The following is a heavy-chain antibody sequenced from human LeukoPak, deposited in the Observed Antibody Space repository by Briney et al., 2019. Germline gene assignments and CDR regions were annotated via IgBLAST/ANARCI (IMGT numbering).Heavy chain of an antibody. Sequence: SETLSLTCTASGGSISSYYWSWIRQPPGKRLEWIGYIYYSGSTNYNPSLKSRVTISVDTSKNQFSLKLSSVTAADTAVYYCAKTTVTSSYWYFDLWGRGTLVTVSS. CDR2: IYYSGST. D-gene: IGHD4-17*01. V-gene: IGHV4-59*08. CDR1: GGSISSYY. CDR3: AKTTVTSSYWYFDL. J-gene: IGHJ2*01.